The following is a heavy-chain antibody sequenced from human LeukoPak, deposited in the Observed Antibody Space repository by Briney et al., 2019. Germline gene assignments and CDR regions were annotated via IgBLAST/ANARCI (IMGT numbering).Heavy chain of an antibody. V-gene: IGHV3-13*01. D-gene: IGHD2-21*01. J-gene: IGHJ6*03. CDR2: IGTIGDT. CDR1: GFTFSTYD. Sequence: GGSLRLSCAASGFTFSTYDMHWVRQVSGKGLEWVSSIGTIGDTFYPGSVLGRFTISRENAKHSLYLQMNGLRAGDTAVYYCARATVIGNAPVPGYMDVWGKGTTVTVSS. CDR3: ARATVIGNAPVPGYMDV.